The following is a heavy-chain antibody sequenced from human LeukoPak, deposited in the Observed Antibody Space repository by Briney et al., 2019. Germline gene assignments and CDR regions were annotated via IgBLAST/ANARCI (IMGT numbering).Heavy chain of an antibody. CDR2: IYSGGST. CDR1: GFTVISDY. J-gene: IGHJ4*02. D-gene: IGHD6-19*01. Sequence: GGALRLSCSASGFTVISDYMGWVRQAPGNGLEWVSVIYSGGSTYYADSVKGRFTISRDNSENTLYLQMDSLRAEDTAVYYCARRYITGWHFDYWGQGTLVTVSS. V-gene: IGHV3-66*01. CDR3: ARRYITGWHFDY.